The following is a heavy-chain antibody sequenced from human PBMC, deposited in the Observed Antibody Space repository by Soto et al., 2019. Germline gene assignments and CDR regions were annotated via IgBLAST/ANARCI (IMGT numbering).Heavy chain of an antibody. V-gene: IGHV3-30*02. Sequence: SVKGRFTISRDNSKNTLYLQLNSLTDEDTAMYYCAKEQRVMFGGVMVYDHWGQGIPVTVSA. D-gene: IGHD3-16*01. CDR3: AKEQRVMFGGVMVYDH. J-gene: IGHJ4*02.